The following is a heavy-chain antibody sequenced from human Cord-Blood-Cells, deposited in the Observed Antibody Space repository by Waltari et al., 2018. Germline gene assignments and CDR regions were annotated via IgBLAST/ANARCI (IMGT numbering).Heavy chain of an antibody. D-gene: IGHD2-21*01. CDR2: IYHSGST. CDR1: GSSISSGYY. V-gene: IGHV4-38-2*02. CDR3: ARDSEAYCGGDCYDSSFDY. J-gene: IGHJ4*02. Sequence: QVQLQESGPGLVKPSETLSLTCTVSGSSISSGYYWGWIRQPPVKRLEWIGSIYHSGSTYYNPSRKSRVTISVDTSKNQFSLKLSSVTAADTAVYYCARDSEAYCGGDCYDSSFDYWGQGTLVTVSS.